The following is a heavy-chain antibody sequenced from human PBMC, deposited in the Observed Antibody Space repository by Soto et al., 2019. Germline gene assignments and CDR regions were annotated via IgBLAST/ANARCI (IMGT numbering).Heavy chain of an antibody. CDR2: ISGYNGNT. D-gene: IGHD3-16*02. Sequence: QVPLVQSGAEVKTPGASVKVSCKASGYTFSSYGISWVRQAPGQGLEWMGWISGYNGNTNYAQKFQDRVTLTTDTSTNTAYMELRSLRSDDTAVYYCARDLVIQTTTGGLDFWGQGTLVTVSS. V-gene: IGHV1-18*01. CDR3: ARDLVIQTTTGGLDF. CDR1: GYTFSSYG. J-gene: IGHJ4*02.